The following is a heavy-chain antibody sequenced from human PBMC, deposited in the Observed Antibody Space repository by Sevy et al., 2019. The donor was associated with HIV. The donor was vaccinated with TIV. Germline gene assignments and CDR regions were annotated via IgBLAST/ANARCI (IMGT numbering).Heavy chain of an antibody. D-gene: IGHD4-17*01. J-gene: IGHJ4*02. CDR3: TKMTTVTRTTDY. Sequence: GGSLSLSCAASGFPFSAYYWGWFRRAQGRGLEGVSYIGGSGSTIYNADSGKGRFTISRDNAKNSLYLQMNSLRAEDTAVYYCTKMTTVTRTTDYWGQGTLVTVSS. CDR2: IGGSGSTI. CDR1: GFPFSAYY. V-gene: IGHV3-11*01.